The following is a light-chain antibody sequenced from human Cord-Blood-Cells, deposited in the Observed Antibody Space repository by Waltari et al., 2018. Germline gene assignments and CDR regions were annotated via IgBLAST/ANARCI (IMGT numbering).Light chain of an antibody. CDR2: GAS. J-gene: IGKJ1*01. Sequence: EIVMTQSPATLSVSPGERATLSCRASQSVSSNLAWYQQKPGHAPRLLIYGASTRATGIPARFSGSGYGTEFTLTISNLQSEDFAVYYCQQYNNWPPWTFGQGTKVEIK. CDR3: QQYNNWPPWT. V-gene: IGKV3-15*01. CDR1: QSVSSN.